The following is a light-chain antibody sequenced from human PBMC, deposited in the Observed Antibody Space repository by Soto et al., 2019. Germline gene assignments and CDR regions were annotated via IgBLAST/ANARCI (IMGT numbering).Light chain of an antibody. V-gene: IGKV3-15*01. CDR1: QSVSSY. J-gene: IGKJ5*01. Sequence: EIVRTQSPATLSVSPGERASLSCRASQSVSSYLALYQQKPGQAPRLLIYVASTRATGIPARFSGSGSGTEFTLTISSLQSEDFAVYYCQQYNNWPPITFGQGTRLESK. CDR2: VAS. CDR3: QQYNNWPPIT.